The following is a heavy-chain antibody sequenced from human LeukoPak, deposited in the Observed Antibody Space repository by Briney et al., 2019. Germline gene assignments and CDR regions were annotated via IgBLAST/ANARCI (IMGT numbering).Heavy chain of an antibody. D-gene: IGHD3-10*01. CDR3: ARSVWFGELLTPDYYYYYMDV. Sequence: GESLEISCKGSGYSFTSYWIGWVRQMPGKGLEWMGIIYPGDSGTRYSPSFQGQVTISADKSISTAYLQWSSLKASDTAMYYCARSVWFGELLTPDYYYYYMDVWGKGTTVTVSS. J-gene: IGHJ6*03. CDR2: IYPGDSGT. V-gene: IGHV5-51*01. CDR1: GYSFTSYW.